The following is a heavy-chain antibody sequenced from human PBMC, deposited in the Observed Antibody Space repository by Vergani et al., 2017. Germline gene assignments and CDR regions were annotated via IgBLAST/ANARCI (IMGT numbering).Heavy chain of an antibody. D-gene: IGHD5-12*01. J-gene: IGHJ4*02. V-gene: IGHV3-23*01. CDR1: GFLFGNYG. CDR2: VSGSSATP. Sequence: EVQLLESGGQLIQPGGSLRLSCVASGFLFGNYGMTWVRQAPGKGLEWVSSVSGSSATPYYADSVKGRFIISRDNSKNTLHLQMNSLRADDTAVYYCTKGSRGYTGYFFDYWGQGTLATVSS. CDR3: TKGSRGYTGYFFDY.